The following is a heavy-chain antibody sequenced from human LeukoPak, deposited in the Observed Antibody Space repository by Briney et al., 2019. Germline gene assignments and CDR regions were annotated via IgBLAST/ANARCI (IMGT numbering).Heavy chain of an antibody. CDR2: ISHDGSNK. J-gene: IGHJ4*02. V-gene: IGHV3-30*03. D-gene: IGHD6-13*01. Sequence: PGRSLRLSCVASGFTFSSYGMHWVRQAPGKGLEWVAVISHDGSNKYYADSVKGRFTISRDNSKNTVYLQMNSLRDEDTAVYYCARGSIAAVWGGQGTLVTVSS. CDR1: GFTFSSYG. CDR3: ARGSIAAVW.